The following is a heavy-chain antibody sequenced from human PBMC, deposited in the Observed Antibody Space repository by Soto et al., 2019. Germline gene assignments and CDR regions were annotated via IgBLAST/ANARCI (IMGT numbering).Heavy chain of an antibody. J-gene: IGHJ4*02. CDR3: ARANISSSWYFDY. D-gene: IGHD6-13*01. Sequence: PGVSLRLSCAASGFTFSSYDMHWVRQATGKGLEWVSAIGTAGDTYYPGSVKGRFTISRENAKNSLYLQMNSLRAGDTAVYYCARANISSSWYFDYWGQGTLVTVSS. CDR1: GFTFSSYD. CDR2: IGTAGDT. V-gene: IGHV3-13*01.